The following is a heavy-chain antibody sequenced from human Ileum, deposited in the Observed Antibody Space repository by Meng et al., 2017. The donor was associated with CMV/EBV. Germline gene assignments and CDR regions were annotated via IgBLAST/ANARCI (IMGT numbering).Heavy chain of an antibody. V-gene: IGHV6-1*01. CDR3: ARVDDFWSGYFDS. CDR2: TYYRSKWYN. Sequence: ESVYQNSAAWNGIRQSPSRGLEWLGRTYYRSKWYNDYAVSVRSRITINPDTSKNQFSLQLNSVTPEDTAVYYCARVDDFWSGYFDSWGQGTLVTVSS. CDR1: ESVYQNSAA. J-gene: IGHJ4*02. D-gene: IGHD3-3*01.